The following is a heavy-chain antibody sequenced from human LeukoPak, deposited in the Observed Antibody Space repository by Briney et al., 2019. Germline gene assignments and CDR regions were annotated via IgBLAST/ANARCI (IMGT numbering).Heavy chain of an antibody. J-gene: IGHJ3*01. Sequence: ASVKVSCKASGYIFTDYYMHWVRPAPGQGLEWMGWINPNSGDTRYAQTFQGRVTMTRDTSISTAYMELSRLRSHDTAVYYCARDPPGSAAGRQVFDVWGQGTMVTVS. CDR1: GYIFTDYY. D-gene: IGHD6-13*01. CDR2: INPNSGDT. CDR3: ARDPPGSAAGRQVFDV. V-gene: IGHV1-2*02.